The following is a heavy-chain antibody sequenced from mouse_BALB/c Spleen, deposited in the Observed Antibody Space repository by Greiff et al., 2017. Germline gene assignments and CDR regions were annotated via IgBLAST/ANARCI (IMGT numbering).Heavy chain of an antibody. D-gene: IGHD4-1*01. CDR3: ARHKLGPSGYFDY. CDR1: GFTFSSYA. V-gene: IGHV5-9-3*01. Sequence: EVHLVESGGGLVKPGGSLKLSCAASGFTFSSYAMSWVRQTPEKRLEWVATISSGGSYTYYPDSVKGRFTISRDNAKNTLYLQMSSLRSEDTAMYYCARHKLGPSGYFDYWGQGTTLTVSS. CDR2: ISSGGSYT. J-gene: IGHJ2*01.